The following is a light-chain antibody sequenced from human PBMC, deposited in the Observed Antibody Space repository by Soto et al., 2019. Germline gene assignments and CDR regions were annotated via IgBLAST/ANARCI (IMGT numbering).Light chain of an antibody. CDR3: QQYNSYSRS. V-gene: IGKV1-5*01. J-gene: IGKJ4*01. CDR2: DAS. Sequence: DIQMTQSPSTLSASVGDRFTITFRSSQSINIWLAWYQQKPGKAPKLLIYDASSLQSGVPSRFRGSTSGTEFTLTISSLQPDDFATYYCQQYNSYSRSFGGGTKVDI. CDR1: QSINIW.